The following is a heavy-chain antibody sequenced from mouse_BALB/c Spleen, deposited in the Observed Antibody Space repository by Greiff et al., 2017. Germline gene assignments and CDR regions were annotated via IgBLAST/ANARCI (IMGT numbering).Heavy chain of an antibody. J-gene: IGHJ4*01. CDR1: GFTFSSYA. V-gene: IGHV5-6-5*01. D-gene: IGHD2-1*01. CDR2: ISSGGST. CDR3: ARGGYYGNYDYYAMDY. Sequence: EVQLVESGGGLVKPGGSLKLSCAASGFTFSSYAMSWVRQTPEKRLEWVASISSGGSTYYPDSVKGRFTISRDNARNILYLQMSSLRSEDTAMYYCARGGYYGNYDYYAMDYWGQGTSVTVSS.